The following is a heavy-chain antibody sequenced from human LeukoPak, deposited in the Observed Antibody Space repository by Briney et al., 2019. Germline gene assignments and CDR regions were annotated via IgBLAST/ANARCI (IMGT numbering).Heavy chain of an antibody. Sequence: GGSLRLSCAASGFTFDDYAMHWVRQAPGNGLEWVSGISWNSGSIGYADSVKGRFTISRDNSKNTLYLQMNSLKAEDTAVYYCAAQSARPQYYFDYWGQGTLVTVSS. CDR3: AAQSARPQYYFDY. CDR1: GFTFDDYA. J-gene: IGHJ4*02. D-gene: IGHD6-6*01. CDR2: ISWNSGSI. V-gene: IGHV3-9*01.